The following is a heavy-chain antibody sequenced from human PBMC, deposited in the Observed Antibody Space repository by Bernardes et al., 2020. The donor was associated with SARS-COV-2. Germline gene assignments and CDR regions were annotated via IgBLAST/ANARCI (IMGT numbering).Heavy chain of an antibody. J-gene: IGHJ6*02. CDR3: AIGYCSSSSCYGGHYYYGLAV. CDR1: GFTFSSYW. Sequence: GWSLRLSCAASGFTFSSYWMHWVRQAPGKGLVWVSRINSDGSSTTYADSVKGRFTISRDNAKNTLYLQMNSLRVEDTAVYYCAIGYCSSSSCYGGHYYYGLAVWGQGTTVTVSS. V-gene: IGHV3-74*01. D-gene: IGHD2-2*01. CDR2: INSDGSST.